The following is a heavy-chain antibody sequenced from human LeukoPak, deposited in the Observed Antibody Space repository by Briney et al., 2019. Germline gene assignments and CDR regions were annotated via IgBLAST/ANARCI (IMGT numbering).Heavy chain of an antibody. V-gene: IGHV3-48*01. CDR1: GFTFSTYS. CDR3: AKDGGIAARPVYFDY. D-gene: IGHD6-6*01. Sequence: GGSLRLSCAASGFTFSTYSMSWVRQAPGKGLEWVSYISSTSTSIYYADSVKGRFTISRDNAKNSLYLQMNSLRAEDTAVYYCAKDGGIAARPVYFDYWGQGTLVTVSS. J-gene: IGHJ4*02. CDR2: ISSTSTSI.